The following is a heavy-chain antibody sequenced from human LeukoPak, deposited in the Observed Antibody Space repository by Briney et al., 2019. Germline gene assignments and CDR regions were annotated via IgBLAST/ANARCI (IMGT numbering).Heavy chain of an antibody. J-gene: IGHJ4*02. CDR3: ANHRYYDSSGYYN. CDR2: MSGGGGIT. CDR1: GFTVSSNY. V-gene: IGHV3-23*01. Sequence: GGSLRLSCAASGFTVSSNYMSWVRQAPGKGLEWVSVMSGGGGITHYADSVKGRFTISRDNSKNTLYLQMNSLRAEDTAVYYCANHRYYDSSGYYNWGQGTLVTVSS. D-gene: IGHD3-22*01.